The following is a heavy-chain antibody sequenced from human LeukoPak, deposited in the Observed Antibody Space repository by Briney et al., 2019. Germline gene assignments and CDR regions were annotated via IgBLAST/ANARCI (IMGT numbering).Heavy chain of an antibody. CDR3: AKDQDSSSWYVDY. V-gene: IGHV3-30*02. CDR2: IRYDGSDK. Sequence: GGSLRLSCAASGFTFSSYGMHWVRQAPGKGLEWVAFIRYDGSDKYYADSVKGRFTISRDNSRNTLYLQMNSLRGEDTAVYYCAKDQDSSSWYVDYWGQGTLVTVSS. J-gene: IGHJ4*02. CDR1: GFTFSSYG. D-gene: IGHD6-13*01.